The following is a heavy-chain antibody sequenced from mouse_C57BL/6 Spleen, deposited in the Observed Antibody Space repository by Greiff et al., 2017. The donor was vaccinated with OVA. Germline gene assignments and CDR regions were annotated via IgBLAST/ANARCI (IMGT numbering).Heavy chain of an antibody. CDR3: ARPWDGYLDD. J-gene: IGHJ1*03. V-gene: IGHV5-17*01. D-gene: IGHD4-1*01. Sequence: ELHLVESGGGLVKPGGSLKLSCAASGFTFSDYGMHWVRQAPEKGLEWVAYISSGSSTIYYADTVKGRFTISRDNAKNTLFLQMISMRSEDTAMYYCARPWDGYLDDWGTGTTVTVSS. CDR1: GFTFSDYG. CDR2: ISSGSSTI.